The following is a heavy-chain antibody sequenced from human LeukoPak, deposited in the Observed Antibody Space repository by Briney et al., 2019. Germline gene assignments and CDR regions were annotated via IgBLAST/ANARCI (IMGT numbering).Heavy chain of an antibody. J-gene: IGHJ4*02. CDR3: AREGEMATIRGFDY. Sequence: SETLSLTCIVSGGSISSSIYYWAWVRQPPGKGLEWIGTVFYNGATQYSPSLRSRVTISIDTSTNQFSLKLTSVTAADTALYYCAREGEMATIRGFDYWGQGTLVTVSS. CDR1: GGSISSSIYY. D-gene: IGHD5-24*01. CDR2: VFYNGAT. V-gene: IGHV4-39*07.